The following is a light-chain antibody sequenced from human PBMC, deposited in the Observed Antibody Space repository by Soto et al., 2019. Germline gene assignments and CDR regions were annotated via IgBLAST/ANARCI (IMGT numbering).Light chain of an antibody. J-gene: IGLJ3*02. CDR2: EGS. CDR1: SSDVGSYNL. CDR3: ASWDATLSGWV. Sequence: QSALTQPASVSGSPGQSITISCTGTSSDVGSYNLVSWYQQHPGKAPKLMIYEGSKRPSGVSNRFSGSKSGNTASLTISGLQAEDEADYFCASWDATLSGWVFGGGTKLTVL. V-gene: IGLV2-23*01.